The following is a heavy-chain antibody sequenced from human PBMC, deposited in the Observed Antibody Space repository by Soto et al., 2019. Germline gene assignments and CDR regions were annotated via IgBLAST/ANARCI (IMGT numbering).Heavy chain of an antibody. V-gene: IGHV1-18*01. D-gene: IGHD6-13*01. Sequence: QVQLVQSGAEVKKPGASVKGSCKASGYTFTSYGLSWVRQAPGQGLEWMGWISAYNRNTNYAQKLQGRVTMTTDTSTSTAYMELRRLRSDDTAVFYCARVIASAADFDYWGQGTLVTVSS. CDR2: ISAYNRNT. CDR1: GYTFTSYG. CDR3: ARVIASAADFDY. J-gene: IGHJ4*02.